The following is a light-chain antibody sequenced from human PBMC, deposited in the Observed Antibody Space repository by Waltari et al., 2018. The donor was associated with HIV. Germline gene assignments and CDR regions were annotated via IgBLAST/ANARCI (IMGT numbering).Light chain of an antibody. CDR2: DAS. CDR1: QNIHSSH. Sequence: IVLTQSPGTLSLSPGARATLSCRASQNIHSSHLAWYQQKPGQDPRLLFYDASTRAAGIPDRFSGSGSGTDFSLTISRLEPEDFAVYYCQQYGAGYTFGLGTRLDIK. J-gene: IGKJ2*01. CDR3: QQYGAGYT. V-gene: IGKV3-20*01.